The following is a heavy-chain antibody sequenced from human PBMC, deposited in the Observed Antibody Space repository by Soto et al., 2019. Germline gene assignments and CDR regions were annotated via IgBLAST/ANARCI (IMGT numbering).Heavy chain of an antibody. J-gene: IGHJ3*02. CDR1: GFTFSSYA. D-gene: IGHD3-10*01. CDR3: AKSRGSGTYFKTSDAVDI. Sequence: EVQLLDSGGGLVQPGGSLRLSCAASGFTFSSYAMSWVRQAPGKGLEWVSSISGSGGGTYYADSVKGRFTISRDNSKNTLYLQMNSLRAEDTAVFYCAKSRGSGTYFKTSDAVDIWGQGTMVTVSS. CDR2: ISGSGGGT. V-gene: IGHV3-23*01.